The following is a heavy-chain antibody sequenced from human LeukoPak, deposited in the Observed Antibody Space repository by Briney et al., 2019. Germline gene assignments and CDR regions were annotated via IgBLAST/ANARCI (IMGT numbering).Heavy chain of an antibody. D-gene: IGHD6-13*01. CDR1: GGSFSGYY. Sequence: PSETLSLTCAVYGGSFSGYYWSWIRQPPGKGLEWIGEINHSGSTNYNPSLKSRVTISVDTSKNQFSLKLSSVTAADTAVYYCARAFIAAADAFDIWGQGTMVTVSS. J-gene: IGHJ3*02. CDR3: ARAFIAAADAFDI. CDR2: INHSGST. V-gene: IGHV4-34*01.